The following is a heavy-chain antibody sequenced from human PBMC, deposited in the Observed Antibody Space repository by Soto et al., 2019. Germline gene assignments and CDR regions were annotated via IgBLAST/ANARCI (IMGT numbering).Heavy chain of an antibody. V-gene: IGHV2-5*02. Sequence: QITVKESGLPLVKPTETLTLTCTFSGFSLSSIGMGVGWIRQPPGKALEWLALFYWDDDKRYSPSLSSRLTITKDPSKNEVDLTMTNMDPVDTATYYCARLTRGVYDSGRLWEKFDYWGQGTLVTVSS. CDR2: FYWDDDK. CDR3: ARLTRGVYDSGRLWEKFDY. J-gene: IGHJ4*02. D-gene: IGHD5-12*01. CDR1: GFSLSSIGMG.